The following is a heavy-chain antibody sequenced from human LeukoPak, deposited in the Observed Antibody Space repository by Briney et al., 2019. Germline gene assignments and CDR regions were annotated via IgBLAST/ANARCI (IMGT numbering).Heavy chain of an antibody. CDR1: GFTFSNYA. Sequence: GGSLRLSCAASGFTFSNYAMSWVRQAPGKGLEWVSAISGSGGRTYYADSVKGRFTISRDNSKNTLYLQMNSLRAEDTAVYYCARTPRIAVASSFDYWGQGTLVTVSS. J-gene: IGHJ4*02. V-gene: IGHV3-23*01. CDR3: ARTPRIAVASSFDY. D-gene: IGHD6-13*01. CDR2: ISGSGGRT.